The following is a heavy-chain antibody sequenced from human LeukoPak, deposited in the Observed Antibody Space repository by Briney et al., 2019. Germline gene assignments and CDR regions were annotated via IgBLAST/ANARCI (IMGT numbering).Heavy chain of an antibody. CDR3: ARVWTGYDYVWGSYRYRDAFDI. CDR1: GYTFTSYG. J-gene: IGHJ3*02. Sequence: ATVKVSCKASGYTFTSYGISWVRQAPGQGLEWMGWISAYNGNTNYTQKLQGRVTMTTDTSTSTACMELRSLRSDDAAVYYCARVWTGYDYVWGSYRYRDAFDIWGQGTMVTVSS. D-gene: IGHD3-16*02. V-gene: IGHV1-18*01. CDR2: ISAYNGNT.